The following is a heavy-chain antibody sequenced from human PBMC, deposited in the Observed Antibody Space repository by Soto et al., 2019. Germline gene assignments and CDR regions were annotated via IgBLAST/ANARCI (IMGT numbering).Heavy chain of an antibody. J-gene: IGHJ4*02. V-gene: IGHV5-51*01. CDR2: IYPSDSDT. CDR1: GYSFTRYW. Sequence: GESLKISCKASGYSFTRYWIGWVRQMPGKGLEWMGIIYPSDSDTRYSPSFQGQVTMSADKSITTAYLQWRRLKASDSAMYYCARGIVAVTASYFFDYWGQGTLVTVSS. D-gene: IGHD2-21*02. CDR3: ARGIVAVTASYFFDY.